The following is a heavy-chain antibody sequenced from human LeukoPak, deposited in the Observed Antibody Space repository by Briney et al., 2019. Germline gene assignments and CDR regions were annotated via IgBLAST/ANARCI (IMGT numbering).Heavy chain of an antibody. J-gene: IGHJ4*02. CDR1: GYTFTSYG. V-gene: IGHV1-2*02. CDR3: ARDPVHYYDSSGYWRY. CDR2: INPNSGGT. D-gene: IGHD3-22*01. Sequence: GASVKVSCKASGYTFTSYGISWVRQAPGQGLEWMGWINPNSGGTNYAQKFQGRVTMTRDTSISTAYMELSRLRSDDTAVYYCARDPVHYYDSSGYWRYWGQGTLVTVSS.